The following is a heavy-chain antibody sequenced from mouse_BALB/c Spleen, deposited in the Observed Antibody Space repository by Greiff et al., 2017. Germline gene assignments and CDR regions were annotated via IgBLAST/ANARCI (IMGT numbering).Heavy chain of an antibody. D-gene: IGHD2-4*01. CDR1: GFSLTSYG. CDR2: IWAGGST. CDR3: ARGYDYDDPYAMDY. J-gene: IGHJ4*01. Sequence: VKLMESGPGLVAPSQSLSITCTVSGFSLTSYGVHWVRQPPGKGLEWLGVIWAGGSTNYNSALMSRLSISKDNSKSQVFLKMNSLQTDDTAMYYCARGYDYDDPYAMDYWGQGTSVTVSS. V-gene: IGHV2-9*02.